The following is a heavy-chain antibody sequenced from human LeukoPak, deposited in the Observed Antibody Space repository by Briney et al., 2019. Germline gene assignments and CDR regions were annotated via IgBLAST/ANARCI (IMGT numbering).Heavy chain of an antibody. Sequence: PGRSLRLSCAASGFTFSSYGMHWVRQAPGKGLEWVAVISYDGSNKYYADSVKGRFTISRDNAKNSLYLQMNSLRAEDTALYHCARVLRLERPYYYYMDVWGKGTTVTISS. D-gene: IGHD1-1*01. CDR1: GFTFSSYG. CDR3: ARVLRLERPYYYYMDV. V-gene: IGHV3-30*03. J-gene: IGHJ6*03. CDR2: ISYDGSNK.